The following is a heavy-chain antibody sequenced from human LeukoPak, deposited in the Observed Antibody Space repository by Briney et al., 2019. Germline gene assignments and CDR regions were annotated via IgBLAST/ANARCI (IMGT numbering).Heavy chain of an antibody. D-gene: IGHD6-6*01. CDR1: GGSISSGGYY. V-gene: IGHV4-31*03. J-gene: IGHJ4*02. CDR2: IYYSGST. CDR3: ARASISSSSGAIDY. Sequence: SETLSLTCTVSGGSISSGGYYWSWIRQHPGKGLEWIGYIYYSGSTYYNPSLKSRVTISVDTSKNQFSLKLSSVTAADTAVYYRARASISSSSGAIDYWGQGTLVTVSS.